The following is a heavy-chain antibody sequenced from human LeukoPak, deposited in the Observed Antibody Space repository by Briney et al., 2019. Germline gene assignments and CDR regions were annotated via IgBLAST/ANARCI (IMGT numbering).Heavy chain of an antibody. J-gene: IGHJ4*03. CDR1: GESFSAYF. CDR3: ATRSSTLAAARCFDD. V-gene: IGHV4-34*01. CDR2: IDHRGSS. Sequence: PSETLSLTCAVHGESFSAYFWSWIRQVPGKGLEWIGEIDHRGSSNYNPPLKSRATISVDTSKNHFSLSLTSVTAADTAVYYCATRSSTLAAARCFDDWGHGTVVTVSS. D-gene: IGHD6-6*01.